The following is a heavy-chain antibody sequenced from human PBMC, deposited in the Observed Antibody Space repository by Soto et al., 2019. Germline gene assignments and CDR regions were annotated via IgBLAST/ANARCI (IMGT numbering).Heavy chain of an antibody. Sequence: GGSLRLSCAASGFTFSSYSMRWVRQAPGKGLVWVSRINSDGSSTSYADSVKGRFTISRDNAKNTLYLQMNSLRAEDTAVYYCARDWQQLVGMDVWGQGTTVTSP. D-gene: IGHD6-13*01. CDR3: ARDWQQLVGMDV. V-gene: IGHV3-74*01. CDR1: GFTFSSYS. J-gene: IGHJ6*02. CDR2: INSDGSST.